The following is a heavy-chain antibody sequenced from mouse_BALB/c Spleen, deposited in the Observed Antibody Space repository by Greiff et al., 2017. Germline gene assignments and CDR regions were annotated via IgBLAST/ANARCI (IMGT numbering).Heavy chain of an antibody. Sequence: EVKLEESGGGLVQPGGSMKLSCVASGFTFSNYWMNWVRQSPEKGLEWVAEIRLKSNNYATHYAESVKGRFTISRDDSKSSVYLQMNNLRAEDTGIYYCTRLHRYDYFDYWGQGTTLTVSS. CDR1: GFTFSNYW. D-gene: IGHD2-14*01. CDR3: TRLHRYDYFDY. V-gene: IGHV6-6*02. CDR2: IRLKSNNYAT. J-gene: IGHJ2*01.